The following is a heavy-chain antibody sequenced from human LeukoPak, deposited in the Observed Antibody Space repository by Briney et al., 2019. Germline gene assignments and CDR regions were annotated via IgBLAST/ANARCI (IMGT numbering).Heavy chain of an antibody. CDR2: IKSKTDGGTI. CDR3: TTPSAAAVKAAFDI. Sequence: GGSLSLFCAASGFTFNYAWMSCVREARGKGVEWVGCIKSKTDGGTIEYAAPVRGRFSISRDDSQNTVYLQMNSLKREDTAVYYCTTPSAAAVKAAFDIWGQGTMVTVSS. J-gene: IGHJ3*02. D-gene: IGHD6-13*01. CDR1: GFTFNYAW. V-gene: IGHV3-15*01.